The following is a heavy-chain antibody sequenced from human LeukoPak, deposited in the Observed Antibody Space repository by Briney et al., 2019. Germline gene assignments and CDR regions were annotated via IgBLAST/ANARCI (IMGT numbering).Heavy chain of an antibody. CDR1: GYTFTSYD. CDR2: MNPNSGNT. CDR3: VRGRYYYDTSGYLDH. J-gene: IGHJ4*02. Sequence: EASVKVSCKASGYTFTSYDINWVRQATGQGLEWMGWMNPNSGNTGYAQKFQGRVTMTRNTSISTAYMQLSSLRAEDTALYYCVRGRYYYDTSGYLDHWGQGTLLTVSS. V-gene: IGHV1-8*01. D-gene: IGHD3-16*01.